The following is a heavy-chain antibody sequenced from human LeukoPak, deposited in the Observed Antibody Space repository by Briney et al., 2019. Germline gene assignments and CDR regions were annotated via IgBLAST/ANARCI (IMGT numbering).Heavy chain of an antibody. CDR3: ARDYQLQSYHDVFDI. J-gene: IGHJ3*02. CDR2: VSGYNGAT. V-gene: IGHV1-18*01. Sequence: ASVKVSCKASGGTFSSYAISWVRQAPGQGLEWMGWVSGYNGATYYAQKVQGRVTMTTDTSTSTTYMELRSLRSDDTAVYYCARDYQLQSYHDVFDIWGQGTMVIVSS. CDR1: GGTFSSYA. D-gene: IGHD2-2*01.